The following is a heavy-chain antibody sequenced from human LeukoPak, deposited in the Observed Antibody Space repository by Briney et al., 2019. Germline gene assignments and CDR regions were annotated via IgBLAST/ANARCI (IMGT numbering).Heavy chain of an antibody. CDR3: ARGWNVEGYFDY. V-gene: IGHV4-34*01. CDR1: GGSFSGYY. J-gene: IGHJ4*02. CDR2: INHSGST. D-gene: IGHD1-1*01. Sequence: PSETLSLTCAVYGGSFSGYYWSWIRQPPGKGLEWIGEINHSGSTNYIPSLKSRVTISVDTSKNQFSLKLSSVTAADTAVYYCARGWNVEGYFDYWGQGTLVTVSS.